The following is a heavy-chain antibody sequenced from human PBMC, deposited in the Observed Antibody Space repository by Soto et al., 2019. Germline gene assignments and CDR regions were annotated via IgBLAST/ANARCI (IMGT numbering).Heavy chain of an antibody. D-gene: IGHD6-6*01. CDR3: ASEYSRSSSNWFDH. J-gene: IGHJ5*02. CDR2: IYYSGST. CDR1: GGSISSSSYY. V-gene: IGHV4-39*01. Sequence: PSETLSLTCTVSGGSISSSSYYWGWIRQPPGKGLEWIGSIYYSGSTYYNPSLKSRVTISVDTSKNQFSLKLSSVTAADTAVYYCASEYSRSSSNWFDHWGQGTLVTVYS.